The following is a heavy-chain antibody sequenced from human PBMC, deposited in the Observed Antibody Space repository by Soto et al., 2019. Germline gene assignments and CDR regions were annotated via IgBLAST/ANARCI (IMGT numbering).Heavy chain of an antibody. CDR1: GGSISSYY. CDR2: IYYSGST. J-gene: IGHJ6*02. CDR3: ASTGLYYYYGMDA. Sequence: SETLSLTCTVAGGSISSYYWSWIRQPPGKGLEWIGYIYYSGSTNYNPSLTSRVTISVDTSKNQFSLKLSSVTAADTAVYYCASTGLYYYYGMDAWGQGTTVTVSS. V-gene: IGHV4-59*01. D-gene: IGHD3-10*01.